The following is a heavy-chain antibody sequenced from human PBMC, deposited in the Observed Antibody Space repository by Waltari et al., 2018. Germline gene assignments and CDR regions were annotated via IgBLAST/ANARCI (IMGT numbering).Heavy chain of an antibody. J-gene: IGHJ6*03. Sequence: QVQLQESGPGLVKPSETLSLTCTVSGGSISSYYWSWIRQPPGKGLEWIGYIYYSGSTNYNPSLKSRVTISVDTSKNQFSLKLSSVTAADTAGYDCAKGRVDIVATRYYYYMDVWGKGTTVTVSS. D-gene: IGHD5-12*01. CDR1: GGSISSYY. CDR3: AKGRVDIVATRYYYYMDV. CDR2: IYYSGST. V-gene: IGHV4-59*01.